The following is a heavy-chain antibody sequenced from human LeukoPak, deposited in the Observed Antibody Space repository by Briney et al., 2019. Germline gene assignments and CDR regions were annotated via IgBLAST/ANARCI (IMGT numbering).Heavy chain of an antibody. D-gene: IGHD5-18*01. CDR1: GFTFSSYS. Sequence: PGGSLRLSCAASGFTFSSYSMNWVRQAPGKGLEWVSYISSSSSTIYYADSVKGRFTISRDNAKNSLYLQMNSLRAEDTAVYYCARGPPRGYSYGRDWGQGTLVTVSS. J-gene: IGHJ4*02. CDR3: ARGPPRGYSYGRD. V-gene: IGHV3-48*01. CDR2: ISSSSSTI.